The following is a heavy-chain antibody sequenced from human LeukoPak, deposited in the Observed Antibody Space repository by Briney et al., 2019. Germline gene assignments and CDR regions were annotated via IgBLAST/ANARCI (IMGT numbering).Heavy chain of an antibody. Sequence: SETLSLTCAVYGGSVSGYYWSWIRQPPGKGLGWIWEINHSVSTNYNPSLKSRVTISVDTSKNQFSLKLSSVTAAHTAVYYCARGGSSWYRGGYFDYWGQGTLVTVSS. J-gene: IGHJ4*02. D-gene: IGHD6-13*01. V-gene: IGHV4-34*01. CDR2: INHSVST. CDR1: GGSVSGYY. CDR3: ARGGSSWYRGGYFDY.